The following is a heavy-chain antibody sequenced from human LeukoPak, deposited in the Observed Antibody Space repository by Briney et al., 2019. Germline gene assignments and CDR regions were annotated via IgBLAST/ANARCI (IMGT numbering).Heavy chain of an antibody. CDR2: MNPNSGNT. D-gene: IGHD1-14*01. J-gene: IGHJ5*02. V-gene: IGHV1-8*01. CDR1: GYTFTSYD. Sequence: ASVKVSCKASGYTFTSYDINWVRQATGQGLEWMGWMNPNSGNTGYAQKFHGGVTMTRNTSISTAYMELSSLRSEDTAVYYCARVRTRRWFDPWGQGTLVTVSS. CDR3: ARVRTRRWFDP.